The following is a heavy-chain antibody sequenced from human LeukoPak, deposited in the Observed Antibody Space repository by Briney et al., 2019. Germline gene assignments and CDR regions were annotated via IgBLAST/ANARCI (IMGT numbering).Heavy chain of an antibody. CDR3: ARGPNSNWSGLDF. CDR2: ISPTGSTT. Sequence: GGSLRLSYTASGFSFSGHWMHWARQLPGKGLVWVSRISPTGSTTSYADSVKGRFTVSRDNAKNTLYLQVNNLRAEDTAVYYCARGPNSNWSGLDFWGQGTLLTVSS. CDR1: GFSFSGHW. J-gene: IGHJ4*02. V-gene: IGHV3-74*01. D-gene: IGHD6-6*01.